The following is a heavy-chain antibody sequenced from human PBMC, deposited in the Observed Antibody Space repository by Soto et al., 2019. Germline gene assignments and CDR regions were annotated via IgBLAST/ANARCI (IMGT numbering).Heavy chain of an antibody. J-gene: IGHJ6*02. V-gene: IGHV3-9*01. CDR2: ISWDGGRI. CDR1: GFNFAEYA. Sequence: GGSLRRSFAASGFNFAEYAMHWVRQIPGKVLELVSGISWDGGRIGYADSVKGRFTISRDNSKKSLFLQMNSLRPEDTALYYCSKGVVQATQPRYYFYGMDVGGQGTTVKVSS. CDR3: SKGVVQATQPRYYFYGMDV. D-gene: IGHD1-1*01.